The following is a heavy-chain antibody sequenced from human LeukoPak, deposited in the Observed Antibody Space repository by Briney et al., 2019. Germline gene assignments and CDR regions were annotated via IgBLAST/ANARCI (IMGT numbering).Heavy chain of an antibody. CDR2: IYYSGST. Sequence: PSGTLSLTCTVSGGSISRYYWSWIRQPPGKGLEWIGYIYYSGSTNYNPSLKSRVTISVDTSKNQFSLKLSSVTAADTAVYYCARVSSEGGSYYDYWGQGTLVTVSS. J-gene: IGHJ4*02. V-gene: IGHV4-59*12. D-gene: IGHD6-6*01. CDR1: GGSISRYY. CDR3: ARVSSEGGSYYDY.